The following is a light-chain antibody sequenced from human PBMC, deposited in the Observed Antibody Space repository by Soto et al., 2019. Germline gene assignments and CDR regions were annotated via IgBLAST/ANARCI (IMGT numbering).Light chain of an antibody. CDR3: QRYDSAPVT. V-gene: IGKV1-27*01. CDR1: QGIRNY. Sequence: DIQMTQSPSSVSASVGDRVTITCRASQGIRNYLAWYQQTPGKVPKLVIYSASPLQSGVLSLFSGRGSGTDCTLTISSLKPEDVATDSCQRYDSAPVTFCQGTRLEIK. J-gene: IGKJ5*01. CDR2: SAS.